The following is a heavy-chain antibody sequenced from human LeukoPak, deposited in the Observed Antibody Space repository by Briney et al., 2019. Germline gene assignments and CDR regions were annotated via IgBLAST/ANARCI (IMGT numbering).Heavy chain of an antibody. V-gene: IGHV4-31*03. D-gene: IGHD1-26*01. J-gene: IGHJ3*02. CDR3: ARVGPYSGSYYSAFDI. CDR1: GGSISSGGYY. CDR2: IYYSGST. Sequence: SQTLSLTCTVSGGSISSGGYYWSWIRQHPGKGLEWIGYIYYSGSTYYNPSLKSRVTISVDTSKNQFSLKLSSVTAADTAVYYCARVGPYSGSYYSAFDIWGQGTMVTVSS.